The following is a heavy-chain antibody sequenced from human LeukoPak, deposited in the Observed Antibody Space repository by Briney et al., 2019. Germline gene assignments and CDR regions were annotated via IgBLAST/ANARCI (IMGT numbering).Heavy chain of an antibody. D-gene: IGHD3-9*01. CDR1: GGSFSGYY. CDR3: KTAYEILTGYYYSRSPSFDY. Sequence: SETLSLTCAVYGGSFSGYYWSWIRQPPGKGLEWIGEINHSGSTNYNPSLKSRVTISVDTSKNQFSLKLSSVTAADIFFFKQKTAYEILTGYYYSRSPSFDYWGQGTLVTVSS. CDR2: INHSGST. J-gene: IGHJ4*02. V-gene: IGHV4-34*01.